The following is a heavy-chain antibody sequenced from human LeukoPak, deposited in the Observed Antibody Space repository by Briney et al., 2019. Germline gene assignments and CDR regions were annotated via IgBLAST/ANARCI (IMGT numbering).Heavy chain of an antibody. D-gene: IGHD1-14*01. J-gene: IGHJ5*02. V-gene: IGHV3-23*01. CDR3: ANKPAGFDP. Sequence: GGSLRLSCAASGFAFGSYGMTWVRQAPGKGLEWVSSISGSGDVTYYADSVKGRFTISRDNSKNTLYLQMNSLRAEDTAVYYCANKPAGFDPWGQGTLVTVSS. CDR1: GFAFGSYG. CDR2: ISGSGDVT.